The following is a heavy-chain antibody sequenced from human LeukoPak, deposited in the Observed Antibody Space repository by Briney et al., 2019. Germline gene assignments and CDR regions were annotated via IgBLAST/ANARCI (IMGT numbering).Heavy chain of an antibody. V-gene: IGHV4-31*03. J-gene: IGHJ3*02. CDR3: AGGTNQVGNDALDI. D-gene: IGHD1-14*01. CDR2: IYYSGNT. Sequence: PSQTLFLTCTVSGGSISSGGYYWSWIRQHPGKGLEWIGYIYYSGNTYYNPSLKSRVTTSVDTSKNQFSLKLSSVTAADTAVYYCAGGTNQVGNDALDIWGQGTMVTVSS. CDR1: GGSISSGGYY.